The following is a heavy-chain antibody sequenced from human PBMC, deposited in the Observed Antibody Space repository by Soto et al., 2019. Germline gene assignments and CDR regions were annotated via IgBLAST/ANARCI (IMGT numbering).Heavy chain of an antibody. CDR3: ARDRGSSWGNYYYYYGMDV. V-gene: IGHV3-48*01. CDR1: GFTFRSYS. CDR2: ISSSSSTI. Sequence: PGGSLRHSCASSGFTFRSYSMNWVRQATGKGLEWVSYISSSSSTIYYADSVKGRFTISRDNAKNSLYLQMNSLRAEDTAVYYCARDRGSSWGNYYYYYGMDVWGQGTTVTVSS. D-gene: IGHD6-13*01. J-gene: IGHJ6*02.